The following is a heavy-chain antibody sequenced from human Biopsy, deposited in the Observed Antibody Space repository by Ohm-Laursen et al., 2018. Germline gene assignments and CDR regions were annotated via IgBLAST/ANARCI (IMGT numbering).Heavy chain of an antibody. D-gene: IGHD6-13*01. V-gene: IGHV4-34*01. CDR1: GGSFNGYF. J-gene: IGHJ6*02. Sequence: TLSLTWVVYGGSFNGYFWSWIRQPPGKGLEWIGDITQRGSTNYSPSLKSRVTISVDTAKKQFSLSLRSVTAADTAVYYCARVPLPGIGAAYQGRFLYGMDVWGQGTTVSVSS. CDR3: ARVPLPGIGAAYQGRFLYGMDV. CDR2: ITQRGST.